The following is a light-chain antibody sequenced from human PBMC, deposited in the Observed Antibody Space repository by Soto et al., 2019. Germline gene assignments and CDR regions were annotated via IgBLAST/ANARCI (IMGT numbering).Light chain of an antibody. CDR2: KAS. CDR3: QQYNSSPYT. J-gene: IGKJ2*01. Sequence: DIQMTQSPSTLSASVGDRDTITCRASQSISSWLAWYQQKPGKAPKLLIYKASTLQSGVPSRFTGSGSGTEFALTISSLQPDDFATYSCQQYNSSPYTFGQGTKLEIK. CDR1: QSISSW. V-gene: IGKV1-5*03.